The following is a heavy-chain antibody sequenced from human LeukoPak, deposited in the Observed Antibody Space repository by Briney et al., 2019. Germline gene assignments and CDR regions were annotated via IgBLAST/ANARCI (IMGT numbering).Heavy chain of an antibody. J-gene: IGHJ4*02. CDR2: IGSSGSYT. V-gene: IGHV3-11*06. CDR3: ARGGLSGYYIY. CDR1: AFTFSDYY. D-gene: IGHD5-12*01. Sequence: PGGSLRLSCAASAFTFSDYYMSRIRQAPGKGLEWVSYIGSSGSYTDYADSVKGRFTISRDNGKNSLYLQMDSLRAEDTAAYYCARGGLSGYYIYWGQGTLVTVSS.